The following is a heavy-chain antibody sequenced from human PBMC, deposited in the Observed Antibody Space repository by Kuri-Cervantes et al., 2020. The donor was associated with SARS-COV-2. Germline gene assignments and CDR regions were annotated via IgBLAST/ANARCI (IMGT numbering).Heavy chain of an antibody. Sequence: LRLSCTVSSGSISSGSYCWSWIRQPAGKGLEWIGRIYTSGNTNYNPSLTSRVTISVDTSQNQFSLEVNSVTAADTAVYYCARWPSWSGSIDYWGQGTLVTVSS. J-gene: IGHJ4*02. CDR1: SGSISSGSYC. V-gene: IGHV4-61*02. D-gene: IGHD3-3*01. CDR3: ARWPSWSGSIDY. CDR2: IYTSGNT.